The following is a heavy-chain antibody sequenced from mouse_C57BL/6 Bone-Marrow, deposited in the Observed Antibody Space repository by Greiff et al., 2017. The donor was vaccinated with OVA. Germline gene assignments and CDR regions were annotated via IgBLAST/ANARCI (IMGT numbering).Heavy chain of an antibody. J-gene: IGHJ1*03. CDR1: GYTFTSYW. D-gene: IGHD1-1*01. Sequence: QVQLQQPGAELVKPGASVKLSCKASGYTFTSYWMHWVKQRPGRGLEWIGRIDPNSGGTKYNEKFKSKATLTVDKPSSTAYMQLSSLTSEDSAVYYCARVLTTVVANCYFDVWGTGTTVTVSS. CDR3: ARVLTTVVANCYFDV. CDR2: IDPNSGGT. V-gene: IGHV1-72*01.